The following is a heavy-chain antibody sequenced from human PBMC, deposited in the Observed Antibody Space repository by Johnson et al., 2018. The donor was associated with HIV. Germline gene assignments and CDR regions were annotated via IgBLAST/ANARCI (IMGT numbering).Heavy chain of an antibody. Sequence: QMLLVASGGGVVQPGRSLRLSCAASGFTFSSYGIHWVRQAPGKGLEWVAVISYDGSNKYYADSVKGRFTISRDNSKNTLYLQMKSLRAEDTAVYYCAKALGWELSIWGQGTMVTVSS. CDR2: ISYDGSNK. CDR3: AKALGWELSI. V-gene: IGHV3-30*18. D-gene: IGHD1-26*01. CDR1: GFTFSSYG. J-gene: IGHJ3*02.